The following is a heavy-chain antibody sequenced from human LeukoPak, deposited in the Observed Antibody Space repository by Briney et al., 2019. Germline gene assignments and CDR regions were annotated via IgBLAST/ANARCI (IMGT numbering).Heavy chain of an antibody. V-gene: IGHV3-30*18. Sequence: GGSLRLSCAASGFTFSSYGMHWVRQAPGKGLEWVAVISYGGSNKYYADSVKGRFTISRDNSKNTLYLQMNSLRAEDTAVYYCAKDSDDSSGFDYWGQGTLVTVSS. D-gene: IGHD3-22*01. CDR1: GFTFSSYG. CDR2: ISYGGSNK. J-gene: IGHJ4*02. CDR3: AKDSDDSSGFDY.